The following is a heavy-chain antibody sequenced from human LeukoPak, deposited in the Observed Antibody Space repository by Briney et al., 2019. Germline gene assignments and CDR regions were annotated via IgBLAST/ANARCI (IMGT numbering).Heavy chain of an antibody. D-gene: IGHD4-17*01. CDR1: GFTFTSSA. J-gene: IGHJ6*03. Sequence: ASVKVSCKASGFTFTSSAMQWVRQARGQRLEWIGWIVVGSGNTNYAQKFQERVTITRHTSTSTAYMELSSLRSEDTAVYYCAADTHTVSPYYYYYYMDVWGKGTTVTVSS. CDR3: AADTHTVSPYYYYYYMDV. V-gene: IGHV1-58*02. CDR2: IVVGSGNT.